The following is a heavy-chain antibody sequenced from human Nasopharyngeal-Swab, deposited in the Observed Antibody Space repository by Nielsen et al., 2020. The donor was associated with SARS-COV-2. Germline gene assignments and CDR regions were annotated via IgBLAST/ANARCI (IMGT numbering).Heavy chain of an antibody. CDR1: GFTFDDYA. V-gene: IGHV3-9*01. J-gene: IGHJ6*03. D-gene: IGHD5-18*01. CDR2: ISWNSGSI. CDR3: AKLPTAMDETYMDV. Sequence: SLKISCAASGFTFDDYAMHWVRHAPGKGLEWVSGISWNSGSIGYADSVKGRFTISRDNAKNSLYLQMNSLRAEDTALYYCAKLPTAMDETYMDVWGKGTTVTVSS.